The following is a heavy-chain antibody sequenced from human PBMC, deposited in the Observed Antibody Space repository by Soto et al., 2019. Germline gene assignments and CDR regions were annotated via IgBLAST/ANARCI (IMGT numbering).Heavy chain of an antibody. Sequence: GASVKVCCEASGYTFTSYDINWVRQATGQGLEWMGWMNPNSGNTGYAQKFQGRVTMTRNTSISTAYMELSSLRSEDTAVYYCARAGDSSSWYDYYGMDVWGQGTTVTVSS. D-gene: IGHD6-13*01. CDR3: ARAGDSSSWYDYYGMDV. CDR1: GYTFTSYD. J-gene: IGHJ6*02. V-gene: IGHV1-8*01. CDR2: MNPNSGNT.